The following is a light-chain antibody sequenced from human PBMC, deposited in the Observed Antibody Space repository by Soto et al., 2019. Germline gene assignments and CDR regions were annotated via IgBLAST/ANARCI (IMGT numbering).Light chain of an antibody. CDR1: QGVRNA. Sequence: DIQMTQSPSSLSASAGDRVTITCRASQGVRNALDWYQQKPGKAPQRLTYEISTLQSGVPSRFSGSGSGTEFTLTISSLKPEDFATYYCLQHNSYPFTFGPGTKVDIK. CDR2: EIS. V-gene: IGKV1-17*01. J-gene: IGKJ3*01. CDR3: LQHNSYPFT.